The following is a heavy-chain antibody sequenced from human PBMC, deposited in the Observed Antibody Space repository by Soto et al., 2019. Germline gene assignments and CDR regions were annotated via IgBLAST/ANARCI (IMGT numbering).Heavy chain of an antibody. D-gene: IGHD4-17*01. CDR3: AKDEVSRKYYGHSLDV. V-gene: IGHV3-33*03. CDR2: IWYDGSGQ. J-gene: IGHJ6*02. Sequence: QVQLVESGGGLVQPGRSLRLSCVVSGFTFSNYGMHWVRQAPGKGLEWVADIWYDGSGQRYAGSVQGRFTISRDNSKNTLYLQINSLRVEDTAVYYCAKDEVSRKYYGHSLDVGGQWTTVTVSS. CDR1: GFTFSNYG.